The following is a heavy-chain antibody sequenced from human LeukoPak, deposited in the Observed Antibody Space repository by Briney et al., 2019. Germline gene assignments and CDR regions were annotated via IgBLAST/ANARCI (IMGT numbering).Heavy chain of an antibody. J-gene: IGHJ3*02. D-gene: IGHD3-22*01. CDR2: TYYSGST. CDR3: PRVSLTYYDSSGYYYRAFDI. Sequence: PSETLSLTCTVSGGSISSGGYYWSWIRQHPGKGLEWIGYTYYSGSTYYNPSLKSRVTISVDTSKNQFSLKLSSVTAADTAVYYCPRVSLTYYDSSGYYYRAFDIWGQGTMVSVSS. V-gene: IGHV4-31*03. CDR1: GGSISSGGYY.